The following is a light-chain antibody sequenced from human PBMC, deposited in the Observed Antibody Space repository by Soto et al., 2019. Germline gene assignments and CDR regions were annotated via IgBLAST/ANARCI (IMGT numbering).Light chain of an antibody. J-gene: IGKJ1*01. CDR2: SAS. V-gene: IGKV1-39*01. CDR1: QTIHSY. CDR3: QHTLKWPPT. Sequence: DIQMTQFPSSLSASVGDRVTITCRASQTIHSYLNWYQQQPGKAPKLLIHSASSLLSGVPSRFSGSGSGTEFTLTISSLQSEDFALYYCQHTLKWPPTFGQGTKVDNK.